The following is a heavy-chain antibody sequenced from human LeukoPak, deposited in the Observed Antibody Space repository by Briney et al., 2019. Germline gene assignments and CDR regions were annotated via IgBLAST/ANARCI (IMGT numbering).Heavy chain of an antibody. CDR1: GFTFSGYW. CDR3: ATVTTRRYYFDY. Sequence: GGSLRLSCAASGFTFSGYWMHWVRQAPGKGLVWVSRINTDGSSTRYADSVKGRFTISRDNAKNSLYLQMNSLRAEDTAVYYCATVTTRRYYFDYWGQGALVTVSS. D-gene: IGHD4-17*01. CDR2: INTDGSST. J-gene: IGHJ4*02. V-gene: IGHV3-74*01.